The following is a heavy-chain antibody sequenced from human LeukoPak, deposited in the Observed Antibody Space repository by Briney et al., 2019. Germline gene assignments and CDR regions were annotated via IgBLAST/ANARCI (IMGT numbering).Heavy chain of an antibody. Sequence: GGSLRLSCAASGFTFSSYAMSWVRQAPGKGLEWVSAISGSGGSTYYADSVKGRFTISRDNSKNTLYLQMNSLRAEDTAVYYCANAKPQIQLWRNAFDIWGQGTMVTVSS. J-gene: IGHJ3*02. CDR2: ISGSGGST. D-gene: IGHD5-18*01. CDR3: ANAKPQIQLWRNAFDI. CDR1: GFTFSSYA. V-gene: IGHV3-23*01.